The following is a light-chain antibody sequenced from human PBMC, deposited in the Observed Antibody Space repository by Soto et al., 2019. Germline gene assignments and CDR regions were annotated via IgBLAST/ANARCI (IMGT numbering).Light chain of an antibody. CDR2: GAS. V-gene: IGKV3-20*01. J-gene: IGKJ5*01. CDR1: QSVSSR. Sequence: IGWTQSPGTPSLSPGERATLSCRASQSVSSRLAWYQQKPGQAPRLLISGASSRATGIPDRFSGSGSGTDFTLTISRLEPEDFALYYCQQYVTSAITFGQGTRLEIK. CDR3: QQYVTSAIT.